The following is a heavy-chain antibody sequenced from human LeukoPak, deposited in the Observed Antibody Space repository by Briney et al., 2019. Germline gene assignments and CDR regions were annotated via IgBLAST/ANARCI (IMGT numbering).Heavy chain of an antibody. D-gene: IGHD2-15*01. CDR3: ARDKRPGSDNDAFDI. J-gene: IGHJ3*02. CDR1: GGSFSGYY. V-gene: IGHV4-34*01. CDR2: INHSGST. Sequence: SETLSLTCAVYGGSFSGYYWSWIRQPPGKGLEWIGEINHSGSTNYNPSLKSRVTISVDTSKNQFSLKLSSVTAADTAVYYCARDKRPGSDNDAFDIWGQGTMVTVSS.